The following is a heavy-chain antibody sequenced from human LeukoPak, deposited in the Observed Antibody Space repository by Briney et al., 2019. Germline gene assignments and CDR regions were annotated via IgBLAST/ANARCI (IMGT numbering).Heavy chain of an antibody. CDR3: VTGFWRSGVYFNP. Sequence: GGALRLSCAASGFAFSNSWMRWGRQVPGKGLEWVGQIKTKTDGGTTDYTTPVTGRFTISRDDSETTLYLQMNSLQTADTAVYYCVTGFWRSGVYFNPWGPGTLVTVSS. CDR1: GFAFSNSW. D-gene: IGHD3-10*01. V-gene: IGHV3-15*01. J-gene: IGHJ5*02. CDR2: IKTKTDGGTT.